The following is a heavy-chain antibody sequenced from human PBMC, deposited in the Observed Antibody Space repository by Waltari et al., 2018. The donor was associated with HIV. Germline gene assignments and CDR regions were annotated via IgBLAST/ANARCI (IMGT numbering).Heavy chain of an antibody. CDR1: GYTFIDHY. J-gene: IGHJ5*02. V-gene: IGHV1-2*02. CDR3: ARIATTLTHRDWFDP. D-gene: IGHD1-1*01. Sequence: QVQLVQSGAEVKKPGASGLVPCKSSGYTFIDHYPHWGRQAPGQGFEWMGWINPKNGVPKYAEKIQDRVAMTSDTAISTAYMTLGGLTSADTAVYFCARIATTLTHRDWFDPWGQGTLVTVSS. CDR2: INPKNGVP.